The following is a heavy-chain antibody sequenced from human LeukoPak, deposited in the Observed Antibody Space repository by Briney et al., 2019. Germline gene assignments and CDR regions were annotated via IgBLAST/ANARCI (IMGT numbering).Heavy chain of an antibody. D-gene: IGHD3-10*01. CDR2: ITSSSSYI. Sequence: GGSLRLSCAASGFTFSSYSMNWVRQAPGEGLEWVSSITSSSSYIYYADSVKGRFTISRDNAKNSLYLQMNSLRAEDTAVYYCARAYYGSGSYYVDYWGQGTLVTVSS. J-gene: IGHJ4*02. V-gene: IGHV3-21*01. CDR3: ARAYYGSGSYYVDY. CDR1: GFTFSSYS.